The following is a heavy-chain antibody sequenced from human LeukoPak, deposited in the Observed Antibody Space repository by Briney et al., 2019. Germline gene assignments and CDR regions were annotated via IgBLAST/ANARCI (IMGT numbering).Heavy chain of an antibody. CDR2: IIPIFGTA. CDR1: GGTFSSYA. CDR3: ASSPEDDYGDYVGLYYFDY. D-gene: IGHD4-17*01. Sequence: ASVKVSCKASGGTFSSYAISWVQQAPGQGLEWMGGIIPIFGTANYAQKFQGRVTITTDESTSTAYMELSSLRSEDTAVYYCASSPEDDYGDYVGLYYFDYWGQGTLVTVSS. J-gene: IGHJ4*02. V-gene: IGHV1-69*05.